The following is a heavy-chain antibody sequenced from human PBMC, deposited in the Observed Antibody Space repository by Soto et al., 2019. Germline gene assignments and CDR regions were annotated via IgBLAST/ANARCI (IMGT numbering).Heavy chain of an antibody. V-gene: IGHV4-59*01. CDR3: ARTWYSSSWYVDWFDP. J-gene: IGHJ5*02. Sequence: SETLSLTCTVSGGSISSYYWIWIRQPPGKGLEWIGYIYYSGSTNYNPSLKSRVTISVDTSKNQFSLKLSSVTAADTAVYYCARTWYSSSWYVDWFDPWGQGTLVTVSS. CDR2: IYYSGST. D-gene: IGHD6-13*01. CDR1: GGSISSYY.